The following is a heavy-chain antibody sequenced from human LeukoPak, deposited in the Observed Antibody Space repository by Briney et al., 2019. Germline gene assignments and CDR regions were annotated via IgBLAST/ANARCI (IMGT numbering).Heavy chain of an antibody. CDR1: GFTFNTYA. Sequence: GGSLRLSCAASGFTFNTYAVNWVRQAPGKGLEWVSTISGTGGSTYYADSVKGRFTISRDNSKNTLYLQMSSLRAEDTAVYYCAKDRGRYYDSYGYYWGYYFDPWGQGILVTVST. D-gene: IGHD3-22*01. CDR3: AKDRGRYYDSYGYYWGYYFDP. CDR2: ISGTGGST. J-gene: IGHJ4*02. V-gene: IGHV3-23*01.